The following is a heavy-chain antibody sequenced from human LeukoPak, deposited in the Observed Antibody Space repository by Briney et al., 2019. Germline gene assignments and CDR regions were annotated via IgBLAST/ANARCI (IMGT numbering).Heavy chain of an antibody. CDR3: ARVRFGDSRLRRGYFDL. CDR1: GGSISSYY. CDR2: IYYSGST. D-gene: IGHD4-17*01. J-gene: IGHJ2*01. Sequence: SETLSLTCTVSGGSISSYYWSWIRQPPGKGLEWIGYIYYSGSTNYNPSFKSRVTISVDTSKNQFSLKLSSVTAADTAVYYCARVRFGDSRLRRGYFDLWGRGTLVTVSS. V-gene: IGHV4-59*08.